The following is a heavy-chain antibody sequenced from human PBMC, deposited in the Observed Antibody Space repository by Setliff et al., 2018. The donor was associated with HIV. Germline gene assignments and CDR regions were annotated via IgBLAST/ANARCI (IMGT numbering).Heavy chain of an antibody. CDR1: GGSISSYY. CDR3: ARDVSIRGGYYFDY. CDR2: IYYSGNS. D-gene: IGHD3-10*01. J-gene: IGHJ4*02. V-gene: IGHV4-59*06. Sequence: SETLSLTCTVSGGSISSYYWTWLRQHPGKGLEWIGYIYYSGNSDYNPSLKSRVTISVDTSKNQFSLKLSSVTAADTAVYYCARDVSIRGGYYFDYWGQGTLVTVS.